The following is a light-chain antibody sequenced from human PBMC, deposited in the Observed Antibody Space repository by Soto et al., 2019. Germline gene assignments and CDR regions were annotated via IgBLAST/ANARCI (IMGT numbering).Light chain of an antibody. CDR2: DAS. CDR1: QSVTTN. J-gene: IGKJ2*01. CDR3: QQYNNWPPMYT. V-gene: IGKV3-15*01. Sequence: EVVMTQSPATLSVSPGERVTFSCRASQSVTTNLAWYQHKPGQSPRLLISDASTGASGIPPRFSGSGSGTEFTLTIDRLQSADFAVYYCQQYNNWPPMYTFGQGTKLEIK.